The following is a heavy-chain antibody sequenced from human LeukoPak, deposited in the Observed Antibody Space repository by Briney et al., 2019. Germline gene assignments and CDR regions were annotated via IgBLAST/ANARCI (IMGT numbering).Heavy chain of an antibody. D-gene: IGHD5-24*01. Sequence: SVKVSCKAAGGIFNRQGISWVRQAPGQGLEWMGRIIPMLGIPNYAQKFKGRVAMTADKSTSTAYLELNNLTYEDTAVYYCSSRGNLEMATGGHLNPSHYWGQGTLVTVSS. CDR2: IIPMLGIP. J-gene: IGHJ4*01. CDR1: GGIFNRQG. CDR3: SSRGNLEMATGGHLNPSHY. V-gene: IGHV1-69*04.